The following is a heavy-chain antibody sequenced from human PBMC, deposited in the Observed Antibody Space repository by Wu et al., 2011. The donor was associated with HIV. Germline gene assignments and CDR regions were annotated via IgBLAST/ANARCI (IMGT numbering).Heavy chain of an antibody. V-gene: IGHV1-46*01. Sequence: QVQLVQSGAEVKKPGASVKVSCKASGYTFTSYYMHWVRQAPGQGLEWMGIINPSGGRTTYAQKFQGRVTMTRDTSITTGYMELRRLRYDDTAMYYCARGIAKGRRWGYFDYWGQGTLVTVSS. D-gene: IGHD3-10*01. CDR2: INPSGGRT. CDR1: GYTFTSYY. J-gene: IGHJ4*02. CDR3: ARGIAKGRRWGYFDY.